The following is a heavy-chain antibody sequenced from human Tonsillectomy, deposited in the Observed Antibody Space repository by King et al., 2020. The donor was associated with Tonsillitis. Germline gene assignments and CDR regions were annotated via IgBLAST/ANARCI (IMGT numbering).Heavy chain of an antibody. CDR2: IYYSGST. Sequence: LQLQESGPGLVKPSETLSLTCTVSGGSISSSSYYWGWIRQPPEKGLEWIGSIYYSGSTYYNPSLKSRVTISVDTSKNQFSLKLSSVTAADTAVYYCARAGGNSGYDAFDIWGQGTMVTVSS. CDR1: GGSISSSSYY. J-gene: IGHJ3*02. CDR3: ARAGGNSGYDAFDI. D-gene: IGHD4-23*01. V-gene: IGHV4-39*07.